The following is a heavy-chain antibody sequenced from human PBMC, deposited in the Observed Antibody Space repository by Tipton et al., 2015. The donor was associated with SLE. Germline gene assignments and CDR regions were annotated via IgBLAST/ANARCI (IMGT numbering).Heavy chain of an antibody. J-gene: IGHJ4*02. D-gene: IGHD3-16*01. Sequence: TLSLTCAVYGGSFSGYYWSWIRQPPGKGLEWIGEINQSGGTKYNPSLKSRVTISVDTSKNQFSLKVTSVTAADTAVYYCARGQGGAIDYWGQGTLVIVSS. CDR2: INQSGGT. CDR3: ARGQGGAIDY. V-gene: IGHV4-34*01. CDR1: GGSFSGYY.